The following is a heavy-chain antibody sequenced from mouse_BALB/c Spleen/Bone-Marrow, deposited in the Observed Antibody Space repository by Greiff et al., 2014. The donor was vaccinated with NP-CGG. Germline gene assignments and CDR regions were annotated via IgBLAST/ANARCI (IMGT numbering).Heavy chain of an antibody. J-gene: IGHJ4*01. CDR3: ARAITDAMDY. CDR1: GYAFTNYL. Sequence: QVQLQQSEAELVRPGTSVKVSCKGSGYAFTNYLIEWVKQRPGQGLEWIGVINSGSGGTKYNEKFKGKATLTADKSSSTAYMQLSSLTSDDSAVYFCARAITDAMDYWGQGTSVTVSS. CDR2: INSGSGGT. V-gene: IGHV1-54*01. D-gene: IGHD2-4*01.